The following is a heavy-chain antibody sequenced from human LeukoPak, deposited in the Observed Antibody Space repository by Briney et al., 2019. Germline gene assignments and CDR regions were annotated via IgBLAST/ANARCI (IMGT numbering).Heavy chain of an antibody. CDR2: ITSSATT. D-gene: IGHD6-6*01. J-gene: IGHJ3*02. Sequence: PGGSLRLSCAAPGFTFSDYYMTWIRQAPGKGLEWVSYITSSATTYYADSVKGRFTISRDNAKTSLYLQMNSLRAEDTAVYYCARDLGPHSSSPNSGAFDIWGQGTMVTVSS. V-gene: IGHV3-11*04. CDR3: ARDLGPHSSSPNSGAFDI. CDR1: GFTFSDYY.